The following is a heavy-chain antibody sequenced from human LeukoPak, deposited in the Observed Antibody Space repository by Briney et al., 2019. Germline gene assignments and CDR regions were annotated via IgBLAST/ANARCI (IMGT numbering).Heavy chain of an antibody. V-gene: IGHV3-53*01. CDR3: ARDRVLTNYDILTGYYQYYYGMDV. Sequence: GGSLRLSCAASGFTVSRNYMSWVRHAPGKRLECVSVIYSGGSTYYADSVKGRFTISRDNSKNTLYLQMNSLRAEDTAVYYCARDRVLTNYDILTGYYQYYYGMDVWGKGTTVTVSS. D-gene: IGHD3-9*01. J-gene: IGHJ6*04. CDR2: IYSGGST. CDR1: GFTVSRNY.